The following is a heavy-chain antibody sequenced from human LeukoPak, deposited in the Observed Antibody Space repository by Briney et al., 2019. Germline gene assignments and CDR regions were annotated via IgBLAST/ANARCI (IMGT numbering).Heavy chain of an antibody. D-gene: IGHD5-18*01. V-gene: IGHV4-59*01. Sequence: SETLSLTCTVSGGAISSYYWSWIRQSPGKGMEWIGYIYYSGSTNYNPSLKSRVTLSVDTSKYQFSLKLRFVTAADTAVYYCARNGGYTYAPHYFDYWGQGTLVTVSS. CDR2: IYYSGST. J-gene: IGHJ4*02. CDR1: GGAISSYY. CDR3: ARNGGYTYAPHYFDY.